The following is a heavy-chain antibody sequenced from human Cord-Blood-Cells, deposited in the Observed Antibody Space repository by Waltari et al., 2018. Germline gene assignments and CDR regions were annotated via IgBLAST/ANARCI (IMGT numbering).Heavy chain of an antibody. V-gene: IGHV4-39*01. CDR1: GGSISSSSYY. Sequence: QLQLQESGPGLVKPSATLSLTCTVSGGSISSSSYYWGWIRQPPGKGLGWIGSIYYSGSTYYNPSLKSRVTISVDTSKNQFSLKLSSVTAADTAVYYCARLRYFDWLFDYWGQGTLVTVSS. CDR2: IYYSGST. CDR3: ARLRYFDWLFDY. J-gene: IGHJ4*02. D-gene: IGHD3-9*01.